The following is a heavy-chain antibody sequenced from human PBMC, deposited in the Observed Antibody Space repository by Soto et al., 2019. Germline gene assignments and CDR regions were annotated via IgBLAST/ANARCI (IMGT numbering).Heavy chain of an antibody. V-gene: IGHV4-59*01. CDR2: IYYSGST. CDR1: GDSIRSYY. J-gene: IGHJ6*02. CDR3: ARAYGGFDNGLDV. D-gene: IGHD5-12*01. Sequence: PSETLSLTCTASGDSIRSYYWTWIRQPPGKGLELIAYIYYSGSTRYNPSLKSRGTISVDMSKNQSSLKLSSVIAADTAVYYCARAYGGFDNGLDVWGQGTAVTAP.